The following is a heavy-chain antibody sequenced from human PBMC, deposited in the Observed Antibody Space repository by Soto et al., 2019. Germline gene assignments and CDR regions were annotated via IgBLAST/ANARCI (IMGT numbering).Heavy chain of an antibody. Sequence: PSETLYLTCTVSGGSSSSGDYYWSWIRHPPGKGLEWIGYIYYSGITHYNPSHKSRVTISVDTSKNQFSLKLSSVTAADTAVYYCARTKKKYYDFWSGYFPRVGMDVWSQRTTVT. D-gene: IGHD3-3*01. CDR1: GGSSSSGDYY. CDR2: IYYSGIT. J-gene: IGHJ6*02. CDR3: ARTKKKYYDFWSGYFPRVGMDV. V-gene: IGHV4-30-4*01.